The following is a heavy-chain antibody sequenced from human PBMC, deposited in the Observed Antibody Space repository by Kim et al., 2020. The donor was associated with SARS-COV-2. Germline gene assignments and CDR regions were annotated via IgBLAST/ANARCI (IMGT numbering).Heavy chain of an antibody. CDR3: IKDNHWAFEY. J-gene: IGHJ4*02. D-gene: IGHD7-27*01. CDR1: GFTFDDYA. V-gene: IGHV3-43*02. Sequence: GGSLRLSCAASGFTFDDYAMHWVRQVPGKGLEWVSLILTNGRTSYTDSMKGRFTISRDNSKNSLYLQMNSLRTEDTAFYYCIKDNHWAFEYWGQGTLVTV. CDR2: ILTNGRT.